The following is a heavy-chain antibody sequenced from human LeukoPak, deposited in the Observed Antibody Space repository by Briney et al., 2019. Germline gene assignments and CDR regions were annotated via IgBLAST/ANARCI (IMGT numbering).Heavy chain of an antibody. J-gene: IGHJ3*02. V-gene: IGHV4-39*07. D-gene: IGHD3-22*01. CDR2: IFYSGST. Sequence: SETLSLTCTVSGGSISSYSHFWGWIRQPPGKGLEWIGSIFYSGSTYYNPSLKSRVTISVDTSKNQFSLKLNSVTAADTAVYYCARDRIYYDTSGLNAFDIWGQGTMVTVSS. CDR1: GGSISSYSHF. CDR3: ARDRIYYDTSGLNAFDI.